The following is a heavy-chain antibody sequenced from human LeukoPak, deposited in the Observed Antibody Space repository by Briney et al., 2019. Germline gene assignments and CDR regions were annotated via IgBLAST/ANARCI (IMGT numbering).Heavy chain of an antibody. D-gene: IGHD3-9*01. CDR2: IYTSGST. J-gene: IGHJ4*02. V-gene: IGHV4-4*07. CDR1: GGSISSYY. CDR3: AREGVGPDILTGTHDY. Sequence: SETLSLTCTVSGGSISSYYWSWIRQPAGKGLEWIGRIYTSGSTNYNPSLKSRVTMSVDTSKNQFSLKLSSVTAADTAVYYCAREGVGPDILTGTHDYWGQGTLVTVSS.